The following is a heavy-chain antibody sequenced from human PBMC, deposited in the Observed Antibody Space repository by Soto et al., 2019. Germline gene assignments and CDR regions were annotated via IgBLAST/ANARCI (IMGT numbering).Heavy chain of an antibody. Sequence: QVQLQESGPGLVKPSETLSLTCTVSGGSVSSDNYYWSWIRQPPGKGLEWIGYIYYSGSTNYNPSLKSRGTLSLDTSKNQFSRKLSSVTAADTAVYPCARDRGYRYGEYGNGRLYGMDVWGQGTTVTVSS. D-gene: IGHD5-18*01. CDR1: GGSVSSDNYY. V-gene: IGHV4-61*01. CDR2: IYYSGST. J-gene: IGHJ6*02. CDR3: ARDRGYRYGEYGNGRLYGMDV.